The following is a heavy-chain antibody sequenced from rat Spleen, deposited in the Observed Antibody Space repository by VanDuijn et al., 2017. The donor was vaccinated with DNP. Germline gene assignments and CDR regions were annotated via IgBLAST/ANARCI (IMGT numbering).Heavy chain of an antibody. J-gene: IGHJ4*01. Sequence: EVQLVESGGGLVQPGRSLKLSCAASGFIFSDFYMAWVRQAPKKGLEWVASINYAGSNTYYGDSVKGRFTISRDKAKSTLYLQMKSLRSEDTATYYCTTFEGTNAWGQGTSVTVSS. CDR2: INYAGSNT. CDR3: TTFEGTNA. CDR1: GFIFSDFY. D-gene: IGHD1-11*01. V-gene: IGHV5-22*01.